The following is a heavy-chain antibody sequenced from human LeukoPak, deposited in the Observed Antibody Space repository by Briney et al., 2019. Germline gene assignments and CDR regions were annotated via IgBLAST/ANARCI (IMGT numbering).Heavy chain of an antibody. CDR3: AREYYDSSGYYYPFDY. CDR1: GFTFDDYG. V-gene: IGHV3-20*04. CDR2: INWNGGST. D-gene: IGHD3-22*01. Sequence: GGSLRLSCAAPGFTFDDYGMSWVRQAPGKGLEWVSGINWNGGSTGYADSVKGRFTISRDNAKNSLYLQMNSLRAEDTALYYCAREYYDSSGYYYPFDYWGQGTLVTVSS. J-gene: IGHJ4*02.